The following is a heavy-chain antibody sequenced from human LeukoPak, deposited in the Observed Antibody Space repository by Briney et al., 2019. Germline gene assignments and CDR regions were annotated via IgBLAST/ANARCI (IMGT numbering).Heavy chain of an antibody. D-gene: IGHD1-1*01. J-gene: IGHJ3*02. CDR1: GNTLTELS. CDR2: FDPEDGET. CDR3: ATATTAYALDI. Sequence: ASVKVSCKVSGNTLTELSMHWVRQAPGKGLECMGGFDPEDGETIYAQKFQGRVTMTEDTSTDTAYMELSSLRSEDTAVYYCATATTAYALDIWGQGTMVTVSS. V-gene: IGHV1-24*01.